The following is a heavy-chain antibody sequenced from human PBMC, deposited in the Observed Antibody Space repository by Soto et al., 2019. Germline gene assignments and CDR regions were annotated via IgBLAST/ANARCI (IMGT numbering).Heavy chain of an antibody. D-gene: IGHD5-18*01. CDR2: INHSGST. J-gene: IGHJ6*02. CDR1: GGSFSGYY. Sequence: SETLSLTCAVYGGSFSGYYWSWIRQPPGKGLEWIGEINHSGSTNYNPSLKSRVTISVDTSNNQFSLKLSSVTAADTAVYYCARGRSGYSYGGVYYYYYGMDVWGQGTTVTVSS. V-gene: IGHV4-34*01. CDR3: ARGRSGYSYGGVYYYYYGMDV.